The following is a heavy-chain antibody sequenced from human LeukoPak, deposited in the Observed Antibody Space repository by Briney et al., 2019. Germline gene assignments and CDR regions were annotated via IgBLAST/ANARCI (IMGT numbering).Heavy chain of an antibody. Sequence: SETLSLTCTVSGYSISSGYYWGWIRQPPGKGLEWIGSIYHSGSTHYNPSLKSRVTISVDTSKNQFSLNLTSVTAADTATYYCARETSLAGFASGLGFNYWGQGILVTVSS. D-gene: IGHD6-19*01. J-gene: IGHJ4*02. V-gene: IGHV4-38-2*02. CDR2: IYHSGST. CDR3: ARETSLAGFASGLGFNY. CDR1: GYSISSGYY.